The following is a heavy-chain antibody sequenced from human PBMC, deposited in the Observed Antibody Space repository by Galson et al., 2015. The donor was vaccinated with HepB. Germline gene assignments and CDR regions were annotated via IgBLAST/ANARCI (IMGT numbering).Heavy chain of an antibody. CDR2: IKQDGSEK. J-gene: IGHJ3*02. Sequence: SLRLSCAASGFTFSSYWMSWVRQAPGKGLEWVANIKQDGSEKYYVDSVKGRFTISRDNAKNSLYLQMNSLRAEDTAVYYCARGLSGGYPDAFDIWGQGTMVTVSS. CDR1: GFTFSSYW. V-gene: IGHV3-7*03. CDR3: ARGLSGGYPDAFDI. D-gene: IGHD5-12*01.